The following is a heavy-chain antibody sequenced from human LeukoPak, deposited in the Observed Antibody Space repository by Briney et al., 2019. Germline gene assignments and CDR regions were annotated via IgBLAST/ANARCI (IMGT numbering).Heavy chain of an antibody. V-gene: IGHV5-51*01. Sequence: GESLKISCKGSGYSFTSYWIGWVRQMPGKGLEWTGIIYPGDSDTRYSPSFQGQVTISANKSISTAYLQWSSLKASDTAMYYCARARYYYGSGSYRLYWGQGTLVTVSS. J-gene: IGHJ4*02. CDR1: GYSFTSYW. D-gene: IGHD3-10*01. CDR2: IYPGDSDT. CDR3: ARARYYYGSGSYRLY.